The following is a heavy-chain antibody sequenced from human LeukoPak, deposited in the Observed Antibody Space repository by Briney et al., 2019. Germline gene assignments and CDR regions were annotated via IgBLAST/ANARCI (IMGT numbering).Heavy chain of an antibody. CDR3: XXDGTPIYSSGWVYMDV. CDR1: GFTFSSFA. Sequence: GALRLSCAASGFTFSSFAMHWLRQAPGKGLEWVAFISYVARESYYADSVEGRFTISRDNAKNSLDFQMNSLRGEDTAVYYXXXDGTPIYSSGWVYMDVWGKGTTVTISS. D-gene: IGHD6-25*01. J-gene: IGHJ6*04. V-gene: IGHV3-30*07. CDR2: ISYVARES.